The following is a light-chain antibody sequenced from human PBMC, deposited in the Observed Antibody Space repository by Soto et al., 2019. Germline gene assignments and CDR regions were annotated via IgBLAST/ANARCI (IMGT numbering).Light chain of an antibody. CDR2: AAS. CDR1: QGISSY. V-gene: IGKV1-9*01. CDR3: QHLYSYPPT. J-gene: IGKJ4*01. Sequence: DIQLTQSPSFLSASVGDRVTITCRASQGISSYLAWYQQKPGNAPKLLIYAASTLQSGVPSRLSGSGSGTEFTLTITSLQPEDFATYSCQHLYSYPPTFGGGTKVEIK.